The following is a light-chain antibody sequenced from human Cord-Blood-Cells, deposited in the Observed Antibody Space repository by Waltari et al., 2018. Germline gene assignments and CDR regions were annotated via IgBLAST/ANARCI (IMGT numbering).Light chain of an antibody. CDR2: QDS. J-gene: IGLJ3*02. V-gene: IGLV3-1*01. Sequence: SYELTQPPSVSVSPGQTASINCSGDKLGDKYACWYQQKPGQSTVLVIYQDSKRPSGSPEGFSGSNSGNTATLTISGPQSMYEADYYCQAWDSSTAVFGGGTKLTVL. CDR3: QAWDSSTAV. CDR1: KLGDKY.